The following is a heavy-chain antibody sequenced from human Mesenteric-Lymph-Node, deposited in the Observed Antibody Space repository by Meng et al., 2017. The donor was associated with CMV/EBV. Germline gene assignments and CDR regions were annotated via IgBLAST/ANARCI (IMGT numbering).Heavy chain of an antibody. J-gene: IGHJ4*02. Sequence: DMSWVRQGPGKGLEWVAVISYDGSNKYYADSVKGRFTISRDNSKNTLYLQMNSLRAEDTAVYYCARDQLLWFGDLTPSYDYWGQGTLVTVSS. D-gene: IGHD3-10*01. V-gene: IGHV3-30*19. CDR2: ISYDGSNK. CDR1: D. CDR3: ARDQLLWFGDLTPSYDY.